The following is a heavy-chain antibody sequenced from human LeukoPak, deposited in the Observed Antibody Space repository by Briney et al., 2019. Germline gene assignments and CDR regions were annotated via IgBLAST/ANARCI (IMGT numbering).Heavy chain of an antibody. V-gene: IGHV4-39*07. CDR2: INHSGST. D-gene: IGHD3-22*01. Sequence: TSETLSLTCTVSGGSISSSSYYWSWIRQPPGKGLEWIGEINHSGSTNYNPSLKSRVTISVDTSKNQFSLKLSSVTAADTAVYYCARLRTMTNYYYYYGMDVWGQGTTVIVSS. CDR3: ARLRTMTNYYYYYGMDV. CDR1: GGSISSSSYY. J-gene: IGHJ6*02.